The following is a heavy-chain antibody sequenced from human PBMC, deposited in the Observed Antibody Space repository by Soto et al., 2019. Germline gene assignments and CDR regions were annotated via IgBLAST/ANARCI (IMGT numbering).Heavy chain of an antibody. Sequence: SGTLSLTCTVSGGSISSYYWSWIRQPAGKGLEWIGRIYTSGSTNYNPSLKSRVTMSVDTSKNQFSLKLSSVTAADTAVYYCARGYSGSYYPYAFDIWGQGTMVTVSS. D-gene: IGHD1-26*01. J-gene: IGHJ3*02. CDR1: GGSISSYY. CDR3: ARGYSGSYYPYAFDI. CDR2: IYTSGST. V-gene: IGHV4-4*07.